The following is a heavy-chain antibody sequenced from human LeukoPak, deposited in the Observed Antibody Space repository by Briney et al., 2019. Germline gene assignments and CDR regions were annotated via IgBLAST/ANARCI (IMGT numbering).Heavy chain of an antibody. V-gene: IGHV4-4*02. Sequence: SETLSLTCAVSGGSISSSNWWSWVRQPPGKGLEWIGEIYHSGSTNYNPSLKSRVTISVDKSKNQFSLKLSSVTAADTAVYYCARIRVKRGYSYGYWFDPWGQGTLVTVSS. CDR1: GGSISSSNW. J-gene: IGHJ5*02. CDR3: ARIRVKRGYSYGYWFDP. D-gene: IGHD5-18*01. CDR2: IYHSGST.